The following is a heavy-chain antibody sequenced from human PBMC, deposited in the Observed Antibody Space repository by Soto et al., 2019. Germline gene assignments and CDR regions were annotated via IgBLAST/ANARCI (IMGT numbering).Heavy chain of an antibody. CDR1: GFTFTSYA. CDR3: AKAPYYYDSSGDYFRHSDY. J-gene: IGHJ4*02. Sequence: EVQLLESGGGLVQPGESLTLSCAASGFTFTSYAMSWVRQAPGKGLEWVSSISGSGYSTYYADSVKGRFTISRDSSKNTLYLQMNSLRAEDTAVYYCAKAPYYYDSSGDYFRHSDYWGQGTLLTVSS. V-gene: IGHV3-23*01. CDR2: ISGSGYST. D-gene: IGHD3-22*01.